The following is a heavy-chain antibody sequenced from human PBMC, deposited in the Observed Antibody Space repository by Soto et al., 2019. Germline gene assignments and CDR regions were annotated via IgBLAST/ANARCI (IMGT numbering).Heavy chain of an antibody. V-gene: IGHV1-69*13. D-gene: IGHD3-22*01. J-gene: IGHJ4*02. Sequence: SGKVSCKASGGTFSSYAISWVRQAPGQGLEWMGGIIPIFGTANYAQKFQGRVTITADESTSTAYMELSSLRSEDTAVYYCARGGYYYDSSGPSGFDYWGQGTLVTVSS. CDR2: IIPIFGTA. CDR1: GGTFSSYA. CDR3: ARGGYYYDSSGPSGFDY.